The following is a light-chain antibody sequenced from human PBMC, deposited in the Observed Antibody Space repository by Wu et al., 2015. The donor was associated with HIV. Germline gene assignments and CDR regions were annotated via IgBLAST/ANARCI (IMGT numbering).Light chain of an antibody. J-gene: IGKJ2*01. CDR2: AAS. CDR1: QGISSY. CDR3: QQYYTLPPS. V-gene: IGKV1-8*01. Sequence: AIRMTQSPSSLSASTGDRVTITCRASQGISSYLAWYQQKPGKAPKLLIYAASTLQSGVPSRFSGSGSGTDFTLTISCLQSEDFATYYCQQYYTLPPSFGQGTKLEIK.